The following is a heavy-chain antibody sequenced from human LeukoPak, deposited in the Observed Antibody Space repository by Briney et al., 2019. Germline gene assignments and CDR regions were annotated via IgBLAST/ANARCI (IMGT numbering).Heavy chain of an antibody. CDR1: GSTFTYYG. Sequence: GGSLRLSCGASGSTFTYYGMHWVRQAPGKGLEWVTFVRSDGSDKYYADSVKGRFTFSRDNSKNTVYLQMNSLRPEDTAVYYCVRDRDWAFDYWGQGSLVTVSS. J-gene: IGHJ4*02. D-gene: IGHD2-21*02. CDR3: VRDRDWAFDY. V-gene: IGHV3-30*02. CDR2: VRSDGSDK.